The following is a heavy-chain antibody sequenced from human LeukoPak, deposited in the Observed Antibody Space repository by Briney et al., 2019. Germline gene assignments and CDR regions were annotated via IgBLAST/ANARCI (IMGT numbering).Heavy chain of an antibody. D-gene: IGHD6-13*01. V-gene: IGHV5-51*01. Sequence: GESLKISCKGSGYRFTSYWIGWVRQMPGKGLEWMGIIYPGDSDTRYSPSFQGQVTISADKSISTAYLQWSSLKASDTAMYYCARQYSSSWYYFDYWGQGTLVTVSS. CDR2: IYPGDSDT. J-gene: IGHJ4*02. CDR3: ARQYSSSWYYFDY. CDR1: GYRFTSYW.